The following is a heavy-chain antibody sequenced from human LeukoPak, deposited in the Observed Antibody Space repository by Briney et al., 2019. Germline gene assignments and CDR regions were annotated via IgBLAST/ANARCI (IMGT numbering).Heavy chain of an antibody. CDR2: IYYSGST. Sequence: PSETLSLTCSVSGGSISSYYLSWIRQPPGKGLEWIGYIYYSGSTNYKPSLKSRVTISVDTSKNQFSLKLSSVTAADTAVYYCARGGYYGSGNDFRFDPWGQGTLVTVSS. V-gene: IGHV4-59*01. D-gene: IGHD3-10*01. CDR1: GGSISSYY. J-gene: IGHJ5*02. CDR3: ARGGYYGSGNDFRFDP.